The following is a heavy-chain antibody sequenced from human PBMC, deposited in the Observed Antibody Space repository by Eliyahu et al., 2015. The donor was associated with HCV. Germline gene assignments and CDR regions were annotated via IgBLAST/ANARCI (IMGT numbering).Heavy chain of an antibody. Sequence: QVQLVESGGGVVQPGRSLRLSCAAXGFTXXXXGMHWVRQAPGKGLEWVAVISYDGSNKYYADSVKGRFTISRDNSKNTLYLQMNSLRAEDTAVYYCARGHGQNYYYYGMDVWGQGTTVTVSS. J-gene: IGHJ6*02. CDR3: ARGHGQNYYYYGMDV. V-gene: IGHV3-30*03. CDR1: GFTXXXXG. CDR2: ISYDGSNK.